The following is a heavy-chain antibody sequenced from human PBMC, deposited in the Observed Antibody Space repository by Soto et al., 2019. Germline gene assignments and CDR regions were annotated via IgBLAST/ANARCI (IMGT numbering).Heavy chain of an antibody. Sequence: SETLSLTCTVSGGSISSYYWSWIRQPPGKGLEWIGYIYYSGSTNYNPSLKSRVTISIDTSKNQFSLKLSSVTAADTAVYYCAREVYDSSGYLGPRPYYYYGMDVWGQGTTVTVSS. V-gene: IGHV4-59*01. CDR1: GGSISSYY. J-gene: IGHJ6*02. CDR2: IYYSGST. D-gene: IGHD3-22*01. CDR3: AREVYDSSGYLGPRPYYYYGMDV.